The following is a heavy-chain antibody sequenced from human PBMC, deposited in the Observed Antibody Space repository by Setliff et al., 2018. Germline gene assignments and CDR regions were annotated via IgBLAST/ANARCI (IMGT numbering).Heavy chain of an antibody. CDR3: AKPRVELRWGFES. J-gene: IGHJ4*02. V-gene: IGHV1-46*01. Sequence: ASVKVSCKASGYTFTSYYMHWVRQAPGQGLEWMGMVNPGGGSSTSTQRFQGRVTMTRDTSTNTAYMELNSLTSNDTAVYYCAKPRVELRWGFESWGQGTLVTVSS. CDR1: GYTFTSYY. D-gene: IGHD1-7*01. CDR2: VNPGGGSS.